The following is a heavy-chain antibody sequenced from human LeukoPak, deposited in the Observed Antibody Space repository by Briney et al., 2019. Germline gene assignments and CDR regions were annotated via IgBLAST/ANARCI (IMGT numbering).Heavy chain of an antibody. Sequence: GGSLRLSCAASGFTFSSYDMHWVRQATGKGLEWVSAIGTAGDTYYPGSVKGRFTISGENAKNSLYLQMNSLRAGDTAVYYCARDNGLYAFDIWGQGTMVTVSS. CDR2: IGTAGDT. V-gene: IGHV3-13*01. CDR1: GFTFSSYD. J-gene: IGHJ3*02. CDR3: ARDNGLYAFDI.